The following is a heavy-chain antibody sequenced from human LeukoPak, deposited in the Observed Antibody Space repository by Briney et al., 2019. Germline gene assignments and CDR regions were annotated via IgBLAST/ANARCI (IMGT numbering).Heavy chain of an antibody. Sequence: SETLALTCSVSGGPISSSSHYWGWIRQSPGKGLEWIGSMYYRGTTYENSSLKSRLTLSIDTSNNQFSLKLTSVTAADTAVYYCAREYSRSVVAGSRPDLWGQGLLVTVSS. D-gene: IGHD2-21*01. CDR3: AREYSRSVVAGSRPDL. V-gene: IGHV4-39*02. CDR2: MYYRGTT. J-gene: IGHJ1*01. CDR1: GGPISSSSHY.